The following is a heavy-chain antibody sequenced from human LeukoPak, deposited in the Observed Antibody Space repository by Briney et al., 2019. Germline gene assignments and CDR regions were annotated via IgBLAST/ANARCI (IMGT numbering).Heavy chain of an antibody. D-gene: IGHD2-2*01. CDR1: GFTFSSYA. V-gene: IGHV3-23*01. CDR2: ISGSGGST. J-gene: IGHJ4*02. Sequence: GGSLRLSCAASGFTFSSYAMSWVRQAPGKGLEWVSAISGSGGSTYYADSVKGRFTISRDNSKNTLYLQMNSLRAEDTAVYYCAKALLRGYCSSTSCSPFDYWGQGTLVTVSS. CDR3: AKALLRGYCSSTSCSPFDY.